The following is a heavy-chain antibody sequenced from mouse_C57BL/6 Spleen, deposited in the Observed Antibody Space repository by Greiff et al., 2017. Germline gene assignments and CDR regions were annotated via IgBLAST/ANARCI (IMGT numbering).Heavy chain of an antibody. CDR1: GFNIKDYY. D-gene: IGHD2-3*01. CDR2: IDPEDGET. V-gene: IGHV14-2*01. CDR3: ARSWGWGFDY. J-gene: IGHJ2*01. Sequence: EVQLVESGAELVKPGASVKLSCTASGFNIKDYYMHWVKQRTEQGLEWIGRIDPEDGETKYAPKFQGKATFTADTSSNTAYMQLSSLTTEDSAMYHCARSWGWGFDYWGQGTTLTVSS.